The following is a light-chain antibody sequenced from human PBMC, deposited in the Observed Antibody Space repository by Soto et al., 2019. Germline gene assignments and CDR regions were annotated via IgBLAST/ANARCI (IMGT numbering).Light chain of an antibody. CDR3: QQYTNTNNPWM. V-gene: IGKV1-5*03. J-gene: IGKJ1*01. Sequence: DIQMTQSPSILSGSIGDGVTITCRTSQSINNWLAWYQQKPGKAPRPLMHDAFSLANGVPSRFGGSGSGTEFTLTISSLQPDDFATYYCQQYTNTNNPWMFGQGTKVDI. CDR1: QSINNW. CDR2: DAF.